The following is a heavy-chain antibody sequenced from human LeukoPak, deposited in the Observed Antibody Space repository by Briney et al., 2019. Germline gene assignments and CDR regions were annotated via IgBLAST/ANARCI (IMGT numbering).Heavy chain of an antibody. V-gene: IGHV4-34*01. Sequence: PSETLPLTCAVYGGSFSGYYWSWIRQPPGKGLEWIGEINHSGSTNYNPSLKSRVTISVDTSKNQFSLKLSSVTAADTAVYYCARGEPLYDSSGYFYYFDYWGQGTLVTVSS. CDR3: ARGEPLYDSSGYFYYFDY. CDR2: INHSGST. D-gene: IGHD3-22*01. J-gene: IGHJ4*02. CDR1: GGSFSGYY.